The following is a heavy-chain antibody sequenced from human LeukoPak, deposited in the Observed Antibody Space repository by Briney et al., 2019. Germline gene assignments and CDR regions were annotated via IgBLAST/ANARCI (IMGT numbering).Heavy chain of an antibody. J-gene: IGHJ4*02. Sequence: GGSLRLSCAASGFTFSSYAMSWVRQAPGKGLEWVSAISGTSGNTYYADSVKGRFTISRDNSKNTLYLQMDSLRAEDTAVYYCAKTKFVTGSGWLLDYWGQGTLVTVSS. D-gene: IGHD6-19*01. CDR3: AKTKFVTGSGWLLDY. V-gene: IGHV3-23*01. CDR2: ISGTSGNT. CDR1: GFTFSSYA.